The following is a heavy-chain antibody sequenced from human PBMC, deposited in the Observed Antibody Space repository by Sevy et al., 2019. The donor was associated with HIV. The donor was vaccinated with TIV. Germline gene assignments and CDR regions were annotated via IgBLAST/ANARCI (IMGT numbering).Heavy chain of an antibody. D-gene: IGHD3-10*01. CDR3: AREGYYYRSGTCRPPTYYGMDV. Sequence: ASVKVSCKASGYTFSSYGISWVRQAPGQGLEWMGWISDYNGYTNYAHKFQGRVTMSTETSTRTAYMELRSLRSDDTAVYFCAREGYYYRSGTCRPPTYYGMDVWGQGTAVTVSS. CDR1: GYTFSSYG. CDR2: ISDYNGYT. J-gene: IGHJ6*02. V-gene: IGHV1-18*01.